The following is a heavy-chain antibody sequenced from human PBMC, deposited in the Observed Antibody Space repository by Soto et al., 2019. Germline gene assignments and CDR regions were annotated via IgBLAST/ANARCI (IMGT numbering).Heavy chain of an antibody. CDR1: GGTFRSYA. J-gene: IGHJ4*02. D-gene: IGHD4-17*01. CDR3: ARRPGLGDYRAPPDWSLDY. CDR2: IIPIFGTA. Sequence: QVQLVQSGAEVKKPGSSVKVSCKASGGTFRSYAISWVRKAPGQGLEWMGGIIPIFGTANYAQKYQGRVTITAEESTRTAFMELRSLRSEYTAVYYCARRPGLGDYRAPPDWSLDYWGQGTLVTVSS. V-gene: IGHV1-69*01.